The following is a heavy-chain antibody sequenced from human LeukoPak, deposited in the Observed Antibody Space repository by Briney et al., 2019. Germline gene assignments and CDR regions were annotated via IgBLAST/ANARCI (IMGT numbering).Heavy chain of an antibody. D-gene: IGHD3-16*01. CDR1: GGTFGSYA. J-gene: IGHJ5*02. V-gene: IGHV1-69*13. Sequence: GASVKVSCKASGGTFGSYAINWVRQAPGQGPEWMGGIIPIFGTTNYAQRLQGRVTFTADASSSIAYMDLTSLTAEDTAIYFCARSYPDQFHGGGGWFDPWGQGTLVTVSS. CDR2: IIPIFGTT. CDR3: ARSYPDQFHGGGGWFDP.